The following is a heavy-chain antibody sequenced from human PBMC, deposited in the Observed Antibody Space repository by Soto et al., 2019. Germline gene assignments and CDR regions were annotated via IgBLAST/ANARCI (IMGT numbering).Heavy chain of an antibody. CDR3: ARHRGEIGRQDY. D-gene: IGHD3-10*01. V-gene: IGHV4-39*01. Sequence: QLQLQESGPGLVKPSETLSLTCTVSGGSISSSSYYWGWIRQPPGKGLEWIGSIYYSGSTYYNPSLKSRVTISVDTSKNQFSLKLSSVTAADTAVYYCARHRGEIGRQDYWGQGTLVTVSS. J-gene: IGHJ4*02. CDR1: GGSISSSSYY. CDR2: IYYSGST.